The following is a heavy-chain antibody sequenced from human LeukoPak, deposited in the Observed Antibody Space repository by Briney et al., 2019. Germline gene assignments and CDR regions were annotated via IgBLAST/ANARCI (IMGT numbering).Heavy chain of an antibody. J-gene: IGHJ4*02. D-gene: IGHD7-27*01. Sequence: GGSLTLTCVASGLTFSYYGMNWVRLAPGKGLEWVSGVSPPGGSTYYADSVKGRFTISRDDSRNTLSLRMNSLRVEDTAVYYCARDLAWGAFDYWGQGILVAVSS. V-gene: IGHV3-23*01. CDR2: VSPPGGST. CDR1: GLTFSYYG. CDR3: ARDLAWGAFDY.